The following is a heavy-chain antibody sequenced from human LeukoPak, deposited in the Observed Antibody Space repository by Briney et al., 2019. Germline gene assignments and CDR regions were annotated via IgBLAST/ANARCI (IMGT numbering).Heavy chain of an antibody. CDR2: IYYSGST. Sequence: SETLSLTCTVSGGPISSSSYYWGWIRQPPGKGLEWIGSIYYSGSTYYNPSLKSRVTISVDTSKNQFSLKLSSVTAADTAVYYCARQGKLMVRGVPDWFDPCGQGTLVTVSS. CDR1: GGPISSSSYY. J-gene: IGHJ5*02. CDR3: ARQGKLMVRGVPDWFDP. V-gene: IGHV4-39*01. D-gene: IGHD3-10*01.